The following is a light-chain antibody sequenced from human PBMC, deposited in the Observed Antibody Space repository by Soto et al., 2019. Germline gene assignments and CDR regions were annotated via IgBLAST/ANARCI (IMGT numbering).Light chain of an antibody. Sequence: DIQLTQSPSSLSASVGDRVTITCRASQSISNSLNWYQQKPGKAPNLLIYGTSDLQSGVPSRFSGSGSGTEFTLTIRILNRDDFATYYCQQSHSSPWTFGQGTKVEIK. CDR1: QSISNS. V-gene: IGKV1-39*01. CDR3: QQSHSSPWT. CDR2: GTS. J-gene: IGKJ1*01.